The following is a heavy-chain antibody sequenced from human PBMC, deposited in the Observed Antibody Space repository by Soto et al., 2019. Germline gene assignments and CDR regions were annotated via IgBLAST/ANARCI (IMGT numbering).Heavy chain of an antibody. V-gene: IGHV4-59*01. CDR1: GGFISSDY. CDR2: IYYSGST. CDR3: ARDILTGRMGMDV. Sequence: PSETLSLTCTVSGGFISSDYWIWIRQPPGKGLEWIGYIYYSGSTNYNPSLKSRVTISLDTSKKHFSLKLSSVTAADTAVYYCARDILTGRMGMDVWGQGTTVTVS. D-gene: IGHD3-9*01. J-gene: IGHJ6*02.